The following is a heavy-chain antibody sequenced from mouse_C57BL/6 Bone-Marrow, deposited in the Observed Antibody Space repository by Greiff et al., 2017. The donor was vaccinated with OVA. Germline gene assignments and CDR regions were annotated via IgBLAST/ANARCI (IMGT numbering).Heavy chain of an antibody. Sequence: QVQLQQPGAELVMPGASVKLSCKASGYTFTSYWMHWVKQRPGQGLEWIGEIDPSDSYTDYTQKFKGKSTLTVDKSSSTAYMQLSSLTSEDSAVYYGVRWGGLYGYSAWFAYWGQGTLVTVSA. CDR1: GYTFTSYW. CDR3: VRWGGLYGYSAWFAY. J-gene: IGHJ3*01. CDR2: IDPSDSYT. D-gene: IGHD2-2*01. V-gene: IGHV1-69*01.